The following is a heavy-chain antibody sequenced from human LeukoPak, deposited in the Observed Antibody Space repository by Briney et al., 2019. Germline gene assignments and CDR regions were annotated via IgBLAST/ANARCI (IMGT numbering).Heavy chain of an antibody. V-gene: IGHV4-59*08. Sequence: SETLSLTCTVSGVSISSYYWSWIRQPPGKGLEWIGYIYYRGSTNYNPSLKSRVTISEDTSKNQFSLNLRSVTAADTAVYYCARHAFYYYYYMDVWGKGTTVTVSS. D-gene: IGHD3-16*01. J-gene: IGHJ6*03. CDR3: ARHAFYYYYYMDV. CDR2: IYYRGST. CDR1: GVSISSYY.